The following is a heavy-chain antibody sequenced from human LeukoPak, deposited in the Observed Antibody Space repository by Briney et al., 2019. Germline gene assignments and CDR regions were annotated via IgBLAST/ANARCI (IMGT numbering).Heavy chain of an antibody. J-gene: IGHJ3*02. CDR3: AKDYGAAAGTRLDAFDI. CDR2: ISYDGSNK. Sequence: GGSLRLSCAASGFTFSSHGMHWVRQAPGKGLEWVAVISYDGSNKYYADSVKGRFTISRDNSKNTLYLQMNSLRAEDTAVYYCAKDYGAAAGTRLDAFDIWGQGTMVTVSS. CDR1: GFTFSSHG. V-gene: IGHV3-30*18. D-gene: IGHD6-13*01.